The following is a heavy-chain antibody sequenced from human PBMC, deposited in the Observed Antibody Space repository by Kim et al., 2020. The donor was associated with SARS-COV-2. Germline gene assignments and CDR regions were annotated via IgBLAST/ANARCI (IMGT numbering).Heavy chain of an antibody. D-gene: IGHD3-22*01. J-gene: IGHJ4*02. CDR2: VYHSGST. CDR1: GGSISSSFNY. CDR3: ARLPHDSSGYVDC. Sequence: SETLSLTCTVSGGSISSSFNYWGWIRQPPGKGLEWIGSVYHSGSTYDSPSLKSRVTVSVDTSKNQFSLKVTSVIAADTAVYFCARLPHDSSGYVDCWGQGILVTVSS. V-gene: IGHV4-39*01.